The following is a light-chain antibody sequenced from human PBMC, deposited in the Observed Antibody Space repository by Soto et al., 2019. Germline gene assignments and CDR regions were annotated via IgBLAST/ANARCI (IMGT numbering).Light chain of an antibody. Sequence: QSALTQPASVSGSPGQSITISCTGTSSDVGRYNYVSWYQQHPGKAPKLMIYEVSNRPSGVSNRFSGSKSGNTASLTSSGLQAEDEADYYCSSYTSNSTRVFGGGIKLTVL. J-gene: IGLJ3*02. CDR2: EVS. CDR3: SSYTSNSTRV. V-gene: IGLV2-14*01. CDR1: SSDVGRYNY.